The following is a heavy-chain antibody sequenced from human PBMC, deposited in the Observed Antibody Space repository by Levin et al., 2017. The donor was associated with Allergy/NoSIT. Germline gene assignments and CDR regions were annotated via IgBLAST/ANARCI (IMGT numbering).Heavy chain of an antibody. D-gene: IGHD3-22*01. J-gene: IGHJ6*02. Sequence: GGSLRLSCAASGFTFSSYGMHWVRQAPGKGLEWVAVISYDGSNKYYADSVKGRFTISRDNSKNTLYLQMNSLRAEDTAVYYCAKTLLLIGYYYYYGMDVWGQGTTVTVSS. V-gene: IGHV3-30*18. CDR3: AKTLLLIGYYYYYGMDV. CDR1: GFTFSSYG. CDR2: ISYDGSNK.